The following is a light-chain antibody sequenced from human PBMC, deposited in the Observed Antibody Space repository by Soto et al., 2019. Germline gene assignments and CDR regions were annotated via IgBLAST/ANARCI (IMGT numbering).Light chain of an antibody. CDR2: GAS. Sequence: EIVLTQSPGTLSLSPGERATLSCRASQSVSKNFLAWYQQKPGQAPRLLISGASNRATGIPDRFSGSGSGTDFSLTIDRLEPEDLAVYFCQQYGSSPPTFRGGTNVAIK. CDR1: QSVSKNF. V-gene: IGKV3-20*01. J-gene: IGKJ4*01. CDR3: QQYGSSPPT.